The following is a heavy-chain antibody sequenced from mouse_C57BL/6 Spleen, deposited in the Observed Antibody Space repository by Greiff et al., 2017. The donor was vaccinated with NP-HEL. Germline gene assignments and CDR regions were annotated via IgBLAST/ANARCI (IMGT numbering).Heavy chain of an antibody. D-gene: IGHD2-3*01. CDR3: ASVYDGYYVFAY. V-gene: IGHV1-64*01. CDR2: IHPNSGST. J-gene: IGHJ3*01. Sequence: LQEPGAELVKPGASVKLSCKASGYTFTSYWMHWVKQRPGQGLEWIGMIHPNSGSTNYNEKFKSKATLTVDKSSSTAYMQLSSLTSEDSAVYYCASVYDGYYVFAYWGQGTLVTVSA. CDR1: GYTFTSYW.